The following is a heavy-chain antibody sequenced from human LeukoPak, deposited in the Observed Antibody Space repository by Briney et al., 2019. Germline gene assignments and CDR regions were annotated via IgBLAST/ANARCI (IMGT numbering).Heavy chain of an antibody. J-gene: IGHJ6*03. V-gene: IGHV4-34*01. CDR1: GGSFSGYY. CDR2: INHSGST. CDR3: ARDKVYCSSTSCLRYYYYYYMDV. D-gene: IGHD2-2*01. Sequence: SSETLFLTCAVYGGSFSGYYWSWIRQPPGKGLEWIGEINHSGSTNYNPSLKSRVTISVDTSKNQFSLKLSSVTAADTAVYYCARDKVYCSSTSCLRYYYYYYMDVRGKGTTVTVSS.